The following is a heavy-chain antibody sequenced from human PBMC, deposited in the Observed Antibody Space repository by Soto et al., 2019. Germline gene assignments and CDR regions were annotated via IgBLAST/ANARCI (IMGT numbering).Heavy chain of an antibody. CDR2: ISSSGGSI. D-gene: IGHD6-6*01. Sequence: QVQLLESGGDLVQPGGSLRLSCAASGFTFSDYYMTWIRQAPGKGLEWVSSISSSGGSIYYADSVKGRFTISRDNAKNSLYLQMNSLRAEDTAVFYCARVGANKVWYIAARPKGYYFDSWGQGTLVTVSS. CDR3: ARVGANKVWYIAARPKGYYFDS. CDR1: GFTFSDYY. V-gene: IGHV3-11*01. J-gene: IGHJ4*02.